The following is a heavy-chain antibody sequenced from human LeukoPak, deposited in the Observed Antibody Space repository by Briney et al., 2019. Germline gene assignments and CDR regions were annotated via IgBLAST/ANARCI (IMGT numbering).Heavy chain of an antibody. CDR3: AGGPGFLIDC. CDR2: IKQDGSEK. Sequence: GGSLRLSCAASGFTFSSYWMSWVRQAPGKGLEWVADIKQDGSEKHYVDSVKGRLTISRDNAKNLLYLQMNSLRVEDTAVYYCAGGPGFLIDCWGQGTLVTVSS. D-gene: IGHD3-3*01. J-gene: IGHJ4*02. V-gene: IGHV3-7*01. CDR1: GFTFSSYW.